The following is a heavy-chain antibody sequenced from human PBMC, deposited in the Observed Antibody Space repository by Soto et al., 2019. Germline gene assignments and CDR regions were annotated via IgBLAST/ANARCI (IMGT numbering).Heavy chain of an antibody. CDR1: GFTFRSYS. V-gene: IGHV3-21*01. D-gene: IGHD2-21*02. CDR2: ISSSSSYI. J-gene: IGHJ3*02. Sequence: EVQLVESGGGLVKPGGSLRLSCAASGFTFRSYSMNWVRQARGKGLEWVSSISSSSSYIYYADSVKGRFTISRDNAKNSLYLQMNSLRAEDTAVYYCASRREVTGNAFDIWGQGTMVTVSS. CDR3: ASRREVTGNAFDI.